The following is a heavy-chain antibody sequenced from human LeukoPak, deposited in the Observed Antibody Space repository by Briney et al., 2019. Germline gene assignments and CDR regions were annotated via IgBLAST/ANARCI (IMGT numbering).Heavy chain of an antibody. V-gene: IGHV4-59*01. CDR1: GGSINSYY. J-gene: IGHJ4*02. CDR2: IYYSGST. Sequence: SETLSLTCTVSGGSINSYYWSWIRQPPGKGLEWIGYIYYSGSTNYNPSLKSRVTTSVDTSQNQFSLKLTSVTAAGTAVYYCARARCGTCVFDYWGQGTLVTVSS. D-gene: IGHD2-15*01. CDR3: ARARCGTCVFDY.